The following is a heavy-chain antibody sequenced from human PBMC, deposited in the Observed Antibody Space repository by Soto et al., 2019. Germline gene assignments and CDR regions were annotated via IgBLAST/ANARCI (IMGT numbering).Heavy chain of an antibody. Sequence: GGSLRLSCAASGFTFSSYSMNWVRQAPGKGLEWVSYISSSSSTIYYADSVRGRFTISRDNAKNSLYLQMNSLRAEDTAVYYCARDFSTADYGDRQGIYYFDYWGQGTLVTVSS. CDR2: ISSSSSTI. J-gene: IGHJ4*02. CDR1: GFTFSSYS. D-gene: IGHD4-17*01. CDR3: ARDFSTADYGDRQGIYYFDY. V-gene: IGHV3-48*01.